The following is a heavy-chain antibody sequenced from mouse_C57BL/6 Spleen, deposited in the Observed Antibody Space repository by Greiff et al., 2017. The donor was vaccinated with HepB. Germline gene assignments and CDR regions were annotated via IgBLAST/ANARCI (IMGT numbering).Heavy chain of an antibody. CDR1: GYTFTDYN. D-gene: IGHD1-1*01. Sequence: EVQLQQSGPELVKPGASVKIPCKASGYTFTDYNMDWVKQSHGKSLEWIGDINPNNGGTIYNQKFKGKATLTVDKSSSTAYMELRSLTSEDTAVYYCARLTTVVRYFDYWGQGTTLTVSS. CDR2: INPNNGGT. J-gene: IGHJ2*01. V-gene: IGHV1-18*01. CDR3: ARLTTVVRYFDY.